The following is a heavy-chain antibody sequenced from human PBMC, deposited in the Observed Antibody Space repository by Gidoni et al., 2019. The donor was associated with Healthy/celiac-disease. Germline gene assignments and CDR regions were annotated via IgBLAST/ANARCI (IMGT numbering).Heavy chain of an antibody. CDR3: ARCPGRGDAFDI. V-gene: IGHV4-59*01. CDR2: IYYSGST. J-gene: IGHJ3*02. CDR1: GGSISSYY. Sequence: QVQLQESGPGLVKPSETLSLTCPVSGGSISSYYWSWIRQPPGKGLEWIGYIYYSGSTNYNPSLKSRVTISVDTSKNQFSLKLSSVTAADTAVYYCARCPGRGDAFDIWGQGTMVTVSS. D-gene: IGHD1-26*01.